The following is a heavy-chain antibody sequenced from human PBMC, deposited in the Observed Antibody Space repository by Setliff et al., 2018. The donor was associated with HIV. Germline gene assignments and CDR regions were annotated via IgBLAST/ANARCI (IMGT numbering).Heavy chain of an antibody. V-gene: IGHV4-61*02. CDR2: IYTSGNT. CDR3: AGEYSSSSPFEY. CDR1: GGSISSGRYY. J-gene: IGHJ4*02. D-gene: IGHD6-6*01. Sequence: SETLSLTCTVSGGSISSGRYYWSWIRQPAGKGLEWIGRIYTSGNTNCNPSLKSRVTISADTSKNQLSLNLTSVTAADTAVYYCAGEYSSSSPFEYWGRGTLVTVSS.